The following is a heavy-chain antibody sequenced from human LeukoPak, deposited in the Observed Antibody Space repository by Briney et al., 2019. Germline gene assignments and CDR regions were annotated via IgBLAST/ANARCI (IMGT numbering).Heavy chain of an antibody. CDR3: AKPDGIPLKGALVGAKRDLNAFDI. V-gene: IGHV3-11*01. J-gene: IGHJ3*02. CDR2: ISSSGSTI. Sequence: PGGSLRLSCAASGFTFSDYYMSWIRQAPGKGLEWVSYISSSGSTIYYADSVKGRFTISRDNSKNTLYLQMNSLRAEDTAVYYCAKPDGIPLKGALVGAKRDLNAFDIWGQGTMVTVSS. D-gene: IGHD1-26*01. CDR1: GFTFSDYY.